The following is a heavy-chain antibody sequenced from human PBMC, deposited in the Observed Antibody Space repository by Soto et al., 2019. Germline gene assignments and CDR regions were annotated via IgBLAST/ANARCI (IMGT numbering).Heavy chain of an antibody. J-gene: IGHJ6*02. D-gene: IGHD4-4*01. CDR2: ISWNSGSI. V-gene: IGHV3-9*01. CDR3: ARAVDSNYYYYGMDV. Sequence: EVQLVESGGGLVQPGRSLRLSCAASGFTFDDYAMHWVRQAPGKGLEWVSGISWNSGSIGYADSVKGRFTISRDNAKNSLYLQMNSLRAEDTAVYYCARAVDSNYYYYGMDVWGQGTTVTVSS. CDR1: GFTFDDYA.